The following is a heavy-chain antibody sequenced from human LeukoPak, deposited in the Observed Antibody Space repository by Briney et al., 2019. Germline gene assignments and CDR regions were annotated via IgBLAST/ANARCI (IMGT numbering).Heavy chain of an antibody. V-gene: IGHV4-34*01. D-gene: IGHD3-16*01. J-gene: IGHJ4*02. CDR1: GGSFSGYY. CDR2: IYYSGST. CDR3: ARDELGGGYFDY. Sequence: PSETLSLTCAVYGGSFSGYYWSWIRQPPGKGLEWIGSIYYSGSTYYNPSLKSRVTISVDTSKNQFSLKLSSVTAADTAVYYCARDELGGGYFDYWGQGTLVTVSS.